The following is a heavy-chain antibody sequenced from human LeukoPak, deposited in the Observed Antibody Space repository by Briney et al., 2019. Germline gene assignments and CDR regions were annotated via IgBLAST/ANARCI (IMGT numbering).Heavy chain of an antibody. J-gene: IGHJ4*02. CDR2: IYYSGNT. CDR3: AVGQWELNY. V-gene: IGHV4-39*07. Sequence: PSETLSLTCIVSGGSMSSSSYYWGWIRQPPGKGLEWIGSIYYSGNTYYNVSLKSRVTISVDTSKNQFSLKLSSVTAADTAVYYCAVGQWELNYWGQGTLVTVSS. CDR1: GGSMSSSSYY. D-gene: IGHD1-26*01.